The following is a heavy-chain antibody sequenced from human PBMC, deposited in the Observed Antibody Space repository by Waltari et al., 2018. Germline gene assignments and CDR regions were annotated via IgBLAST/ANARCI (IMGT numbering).Heavy chain of an antibody. Sequence: QVQLQESGPGLVKPSQTLSLTCTVSGGSISSGSYSWSWIRQPAGQGLEWIGRIYTSGSTNYHPSLKSRVTISVDTSKNQFSLKLSSVTAADTAVYYCARDSLYCSGGSCYLTIDYWGQGTLVTVSS. CDR3: ARDSLYCSGGSCYLTIDY. CDR1: GGSISSGSYS. CDR2: IYTSGST. D-gene: IGHD2-15*01. V-gene: IGHV4-61*02. J-gene: IGHJ4*02.